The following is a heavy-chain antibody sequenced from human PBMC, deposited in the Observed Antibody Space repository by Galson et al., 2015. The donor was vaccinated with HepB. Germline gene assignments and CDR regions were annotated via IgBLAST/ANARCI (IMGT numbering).Heavy chain of an antibody. CDR3: ARDGPKTYSSWSYYFDY. CDR1: GFTFSSYS. Sequence: SLRLSCAASGFTFSSYSMNWVRQAPGKGLEWVSSISSSSSYIYYADSVKGRFTISRDNAKNSLYLQMNSLRAEDTAVYYCARDGPKTYSSWSYYFDYWGQGTLVTVSS. J-gene: IGHJ4*02. V-gene: IGHV3-21*01. CDR2: ISSSSSYI. D-gene: IGHD6-6*01.